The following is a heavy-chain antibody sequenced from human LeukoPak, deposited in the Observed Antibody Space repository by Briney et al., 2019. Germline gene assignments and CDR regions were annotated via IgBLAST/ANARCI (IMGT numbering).Heavy chain of an antibody. J-gene: IGHJ6*02. V-gene: IGHV4-39*07. Sequence: SETLSLTCTVSGGSISSSSYYWGWIRQPPGKGLEWIGSIYYSGSTYYNPSLKSRVTISVDTSKNQFSLKLSSVTAADTAVYYCARDYDILTGYSMDVWGQGTTVTVSS. CDR2: IYYSGST. D-gene: IGHD3-9*01. CDR1: GGSISSSSYY. CDR3: ARDYDILTGYSMDV.